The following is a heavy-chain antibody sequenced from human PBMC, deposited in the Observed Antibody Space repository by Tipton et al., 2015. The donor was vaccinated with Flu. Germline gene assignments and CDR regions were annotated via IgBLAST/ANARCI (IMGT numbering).Heavy chain of an antibody. V-gene: IGHV3-66*02. J-gene: IGHJ3*02. Sequence: SLRLSCATSGFTFSQYWMNWVRQAPGKGLQWVSVIYRGGTTYVADSVKGRCTISRDNSKNTLYLQWNSLTTEDTAVYYCATLGNSGTDGFDIWGQGTMVTISS. D-gene: IGHD5-12*01. CDR3: ATLGNSGTDGFDI. CDR1: GFTFSQYW. CDR2: IYRGGTT.